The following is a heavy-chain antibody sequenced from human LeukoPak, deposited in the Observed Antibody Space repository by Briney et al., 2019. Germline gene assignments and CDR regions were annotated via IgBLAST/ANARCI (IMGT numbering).Heavy chain of an antibody. CDR3: ARLLAVAGAFDY. D-gene: IGHD6-19*01. V-gene: IGHV4-4*07. CDR1: GGSTSSYY. J-gene: IGHJ4*02. CDR2: IYTSGST. Sequence: SETLSLTCTVSGGSTSSYYWSWIRQPAGKGLEWIGRIYTSGSTNYHPSLKSRVTMSVDTSKNQFSLKRSTVTAADTAVYYCARLLAVAGAFDYWGQGTLVTVSS.